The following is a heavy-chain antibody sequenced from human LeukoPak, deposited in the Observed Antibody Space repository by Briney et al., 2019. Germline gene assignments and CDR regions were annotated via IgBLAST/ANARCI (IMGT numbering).Heavy chain of an antibody. J-gene: IGHJ3*01. Sequence: SETLSLTCTVSGGSISSSSYYWGWIRQPPGKGLEWIGSIYYSGSTYYNPSLKSRVTISVDTSKNQFSLKLSSVTAADTAVYYCARRGDAWQILYSFDVWGQGTAVIVSS. V-gene: IGHV4-39*01. CDR2: IYYSGST. D-gene: IGHD2-15*01. CDR1: GGSISSSSYY. CDR3: ARRGDAWQILYSFDV.